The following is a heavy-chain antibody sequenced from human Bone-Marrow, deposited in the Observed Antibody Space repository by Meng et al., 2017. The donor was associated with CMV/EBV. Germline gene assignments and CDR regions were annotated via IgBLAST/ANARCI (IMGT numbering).Heavy chain of an antibody. CDR3: ARGPPGEYSYGYNVY. CDR2: INPNSGGT. D-gene: IGHD5-18*01. Sequence: ASVKVSCKASGYTFTGYYMHWVRQAPGQGLEWMGWINPNSGGTNYAQKFQGRVTMTRDTSISTAYMELSRLRSDDTAVYYCARGPPGEYSYGYNVYWGQGTLVTVSS. V-gene: IGHV1-2*02. CDR1: GYTFTGYY. J-gene: IGHJ4*02.